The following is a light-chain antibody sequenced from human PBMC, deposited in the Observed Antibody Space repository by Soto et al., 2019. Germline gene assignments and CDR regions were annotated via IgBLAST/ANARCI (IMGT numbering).Light chain of an antibody. V-gene: IGLV2-14*01. Sequence: HSALAQPASVSGSPGQSISISCTGTISDFGGYNYVSWYQQHPGKTPKLLIYEVTNRPSGVSSRFSASKSGNTASLTISGLQAEDEADYYCTSYTDTSVYVFGTGTKVTVL. CDR3: TSYTDTSVYV. CDR2: EVT. CDR1: ISDFGGYNY. J-gene: IGLJ1*01.